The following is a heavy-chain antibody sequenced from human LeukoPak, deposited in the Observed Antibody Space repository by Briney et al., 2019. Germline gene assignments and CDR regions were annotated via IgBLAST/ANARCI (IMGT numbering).Heavy chain of an antibody. CDR3: ARSRGTWDYYDSSGYFTYYFDY. Sequence: SETLSLTCTVSGGSICSGSYYWSWIRQPAGKGLEWIGRIYTSGSTNYNPSLKSRVAISVDTSKNQFSLKLSSVTAADTAVYYCARSRGTWDYYDSSGYFTYYFDYWGQGTLVTVSS. CDR1: GGSICSGSYY. CDR2: IYTSGST. J-gene: IGHJ4*02. D-gene: IGHD3-22*01. V-gene: IGHV4-61*02.